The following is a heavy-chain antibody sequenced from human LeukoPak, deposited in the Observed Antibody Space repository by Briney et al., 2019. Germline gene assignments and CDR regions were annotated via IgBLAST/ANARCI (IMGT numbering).Heavy chain of an antibody. CDR3: ARDYSRSWYPDY. D-gene: IGHD6-13*01. CDR1: GFTFSSYW. CDR2: INSDATST. J-gene: IGHJ4*02. V-gene: IGHV3-74*01. Sequence: PGGSLRPSCAASGFTFSSYWMHWVRQAPGKGLVWVSRINSDATSTSYADSVKGRFTISRDNAKNTLYLQMNSLRGEDTAVYYCARDYSRSWYPDYWGQGTPVTVSS.